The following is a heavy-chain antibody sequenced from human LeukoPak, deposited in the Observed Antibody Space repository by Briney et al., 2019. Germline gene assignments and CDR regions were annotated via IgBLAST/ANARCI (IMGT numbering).Heavy chain of an antibody. D-gene: IGHD6-19*01. CDR2: IYYSGST. Sequence: SETLCLTCTVSGGSISSSSYYWGWIRQPPGKGLEWIGSIYYSGSTYYNPSLKSRVTISVDTSKNQFSLKLSSVTAADTAVYYCAKTYSSGWYPNAFDIWGQGTMVTVSS. CDR3: AKTYSSGWYPNAFDI. V-gene: IGHV4-39*01. J-gene: IGHJ3*02. CDR1: GGSISSSSYY.